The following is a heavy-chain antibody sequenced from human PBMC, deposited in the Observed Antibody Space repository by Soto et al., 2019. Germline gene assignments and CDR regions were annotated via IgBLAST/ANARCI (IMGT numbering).Heavy chain of an antibody. D-gene: IGHD6-6*01. CDR1: GGTFSSYA. J-gene: IGHJ4*02. CDR2: IIPIFGTA. Sequence: SVKVSCKASGGTFSSYAISWVRQAPGQGLEWMGGIIPIFGTANYAQKFQGRVTITADESTSTAYMELSSLRSEDTAVYYCARDSQARSYSSSFDYWGQGTLVTVSS. V-gene: IGHV1-69*13. CDR3: ARDSQARSYSSSFDY.